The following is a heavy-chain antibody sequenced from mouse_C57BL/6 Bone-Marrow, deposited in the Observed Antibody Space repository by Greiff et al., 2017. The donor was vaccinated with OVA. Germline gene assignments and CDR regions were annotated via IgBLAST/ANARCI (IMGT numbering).Heavy chain of an antibody. Sequence: QVQLQQPGAELVKPGASVKMSCKASGYTFTSYWITWVKQRPGQGLEWIGQIYPGDGDTNYNGKFKGKATLTADKSSSTAYMQLSSLTSEDSAVYFCARGFAYWGQGTLVTVSA. CDR1: GYTFTSYW. CDR3: ARGFAY. V-gene: IGHV1-55*01. CDR2: IYPGDGDT. J-gene: IGHJ3*01.